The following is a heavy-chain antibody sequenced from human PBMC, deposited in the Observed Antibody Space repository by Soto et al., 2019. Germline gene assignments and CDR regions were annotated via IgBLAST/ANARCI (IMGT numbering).Heavy chain of an antibody. Sequence: ASVKVSSKAPGYTSTSYRISWVRQAPGQGLEWMGWISAYNGNTNNAQKLQGRVTMTTDTSTTTAYMELRSLRSDDTAVNYCGRVQFGPALAIRGWKRKNWFDPWG. J-gene: IGHJ5*02. CDR1: GYTSTSYR. CDR3: GRVQFGPALAIRGWKRKNWFDP. V-gene: IGHV1-18*04. CDR2: ISAYNGNT. D-gene: IGHD3-10*01.